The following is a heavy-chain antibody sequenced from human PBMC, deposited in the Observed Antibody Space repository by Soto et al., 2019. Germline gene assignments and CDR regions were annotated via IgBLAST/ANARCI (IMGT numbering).Heavy chain of an antibody. J-gene: IGHJ6*02. CDR2: FYWNDDK. D-gene: IGHD2-21*01. CDR3: AHSPRACLWLPYYCIDGIDE. Sequence: SGPTLVNPTQTLTLTCTFSGFSLSTCGVGVGWIRQPPGKALEWLAVFYWNDDKRYSPSLTSRLTITKDTSKNQVVLTMTNTDPVDTATYYCAHSPRACLWLPYYCIDGIDEWGQGTTDTV. V-gene: IGHV2-5*01. CDR1: GFSLSTCGVG.